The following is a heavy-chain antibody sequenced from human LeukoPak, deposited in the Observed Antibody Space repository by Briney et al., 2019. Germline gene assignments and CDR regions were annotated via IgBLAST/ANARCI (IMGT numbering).Heavy chain of an antibody. Sequence: PGGSLRLSCAASGFTFNGYWMTWVRQAPRKGLDWVAIIKSDGSEEYYVDSVKGRFTVSRVNAKNSLFLQLNSLRAEDTAVYYCARESSWTFDVWGQGTMVTVSS. CDR2: IKSDGSEE. V-gene: IGHV3-7*03. CDR1: GFTFNGYW. D-gene: IGHD3-3*01. CDR3: ARESSWTFDV. J-gene: IGHJ3*01.